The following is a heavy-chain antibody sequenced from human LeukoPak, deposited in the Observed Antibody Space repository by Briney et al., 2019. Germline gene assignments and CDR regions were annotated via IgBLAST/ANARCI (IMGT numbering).Heavy chain of an antibody. D-gene: IGHD3-10*01. J-gene: IGHJ5*02. CDR2: INHSGST. Sequence: SETLSLTCAVYGGSFSGYYWSWIRQPPGKGLEWIGEINHSGSTNYNPSLKSRVTISIDTSKNQFSLKLSSVTAADTAVYYCARGPDGSGSYTWFDPWGQGTLVTVSS. CDR1: GGSFSGYY. V-gene: IGHV4-34*01. CDR3: ARGPDGSGSYTWFDP.